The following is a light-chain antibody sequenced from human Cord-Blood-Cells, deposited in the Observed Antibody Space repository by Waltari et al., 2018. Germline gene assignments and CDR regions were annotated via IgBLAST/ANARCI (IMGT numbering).Light chain of an antibody. V-gene: IGLV2-14*04. CDR3: SSYTSSSTLV. CDR1: SSDVGGYNY. Sequence: TISCTGTSSDVGGYNYVSWYQQHQGKAPKLMIYDVSNRPSGVSNRFSGSKSGNTASLTISGLQAEDEADYYCSSYTSSSTLVFGGGTKLTVL. J-gene: IGLJ2*01. CDR2: DVS.